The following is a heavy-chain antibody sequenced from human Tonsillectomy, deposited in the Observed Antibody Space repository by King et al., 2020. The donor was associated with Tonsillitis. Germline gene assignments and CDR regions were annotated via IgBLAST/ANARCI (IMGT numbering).Heavy chain of an antibody. Sequence: EVQLVESGGGLVQPGGSLRLSCAASGFSFNSYAMTWVRQAPGKGLEWVSGISGSAASTYYADSVKGRFTISRDNSKNTLYVQMNSLRAEDTAVYFCAKVHGGATYPGAFDIWGQGTMVTVSS. CDR3: AKVHGGATYPGAFDI. V-gene: IGHV3-23*04. J-gene: IGHJ3*02. D-gene: IGHD1-26*01. CDR1: GFSFNSYA. CDR2: ISGSAAST.